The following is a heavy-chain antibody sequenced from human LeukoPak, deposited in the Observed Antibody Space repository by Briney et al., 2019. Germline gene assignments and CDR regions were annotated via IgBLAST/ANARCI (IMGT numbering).Heavy chain of an antibody. V-gene: IGHV3-64*04. CDR2: ISSNGGST. Sequence: AGGSLILSCSASGFTFSSYAMHWVRQAPGKGLEYVSAISSNGGSTYYADSVKGRFTISRDSSKNTLFLQMNSLRAEDTAVYYCARLYGPDAFDIWGQGTMVTVSS. D-gene: IGHD4-17*01. CDR3: ARLYGPDAFDI. J-gene: IGHJ3*02. CDR1: GFTFSSYA.